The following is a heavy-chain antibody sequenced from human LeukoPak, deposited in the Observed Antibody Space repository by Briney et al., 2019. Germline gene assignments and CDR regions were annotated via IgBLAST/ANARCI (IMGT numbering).Heavy chain of an antibody. CDR1: GFTFSSYG. D-gene: IGHD2-2*01. CDR3: AKGVVPAAIKGNWFDP. CDR2: IRYDGSNK. V-gene: IGHV3-30*02. J-gene: IGHJ5*02. Sequence: GGSLRLSCAASGFTFSSYGMHWVRQAPGKGLEWVAFIRYDGSNKYYADSVKGRFTTSRDNSKNTLYLQMNSLRAEDTAVYYCAKGVVPAAIKGNWFDPWGQGTLVTVSS.